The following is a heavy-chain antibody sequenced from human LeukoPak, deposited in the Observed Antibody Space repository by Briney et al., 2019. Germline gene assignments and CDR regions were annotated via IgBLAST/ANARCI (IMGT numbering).Heavy chain of an antibody. CDR2: IYSGDSDT. J-gene: IGHJ3*02. CDR1: GYSFTSYW. CDR3: AIPRYGDYGPTDAFDI. V-gene: IGHV5-51*01. Sequence: GESLKISCKGSGYSFTSYWIGWVRQMPGKGLEWMGIIYSGDSDTRYSPSFQGQVTISADKSISTAYLQWSSLKASDTAMYYCAIPRYGDYGPTDAFDIWGQGTMVTVSS. D-gene: IGHD4-17*01.